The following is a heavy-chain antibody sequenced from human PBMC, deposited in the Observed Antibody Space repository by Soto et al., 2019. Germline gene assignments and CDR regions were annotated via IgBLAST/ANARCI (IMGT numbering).Heavy chain of an antibody. Sequence: QIQLVQSGPEVKMPGASVKVSCKASGYTLTNFAISWVRQAPGQGLEWMGWISGYNGNTNYARKFQGRVTMTTDTATSTDYMERRSLRSDDTAVYYCARAGYYDILTGYYSPSGFDYWGQGTLVTVSS. J-gene: IGHJ4*02. CDR2: ISGYNGNT. V-gene: IGHV1-18*01. D-gene: IGHD3-9*01. CDR1: GYTLTNFA. CDR3: ARAGYYDILTGYYSPSGFDY.